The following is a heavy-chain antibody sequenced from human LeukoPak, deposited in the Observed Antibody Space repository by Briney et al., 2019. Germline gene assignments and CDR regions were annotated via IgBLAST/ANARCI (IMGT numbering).Heavy chain of an antibody. CDR1: GFTGSSFA. CDR2: ISGGGGST. J-gene: IGHJ3*01. V-gene: IGHV3-23*01. CDR3: AKDGWFGASGFSFDL. D-gene: IGHD3-10*01. Sequence: GGSLRLSCAASGFTGSSFARRWLRHGPGKEREWGSAISGGGGSTYYADSVKGRFTIARDNSKNTLYLQMNNLKAENPAAYYCAKDGWFGASGFSFDLWGQGTMVTVSS.